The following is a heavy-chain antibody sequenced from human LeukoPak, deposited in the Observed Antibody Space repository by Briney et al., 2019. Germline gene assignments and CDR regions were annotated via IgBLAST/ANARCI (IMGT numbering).Heavy chain of an antibody. CDR2: INWIGGSA. Sequence: PGGSLRLSCTVSGFTVSSNSWSWVRQAPGKGLEWVSGINWIGGSATYADSVRGRFTISRDNAKNSLYLQMNSLRAEDTALYYCARVSDISVAAYFDYWGQGTLVTVSS. V-gene: IGHV3-20*04. CDR1: GFTVSSNS. D-gene: IGHD6-19*01. J-gene: IGHJ4*02. CDR3: ARVSDISVAAYFDY.